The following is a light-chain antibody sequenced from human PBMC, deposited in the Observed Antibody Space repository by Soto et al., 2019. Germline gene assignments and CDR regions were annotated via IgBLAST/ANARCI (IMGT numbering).Light chain of an antibody. CDR1: ESVSRD. V-gene: IGKV3-15*01. CDR3: HQYYNRPPWT. CDR2: ATS. J-gene: IGKJ1*01. Sequence: GMTQSPATLSVSTGERATLSCRASESVSRDLAWYQQKPGQAPRLLVFATSARATGVPDRFRGSRSGTDFTLTISSLQPEDSATYYCHQYYNRPPWTFGQGTKVDIK.